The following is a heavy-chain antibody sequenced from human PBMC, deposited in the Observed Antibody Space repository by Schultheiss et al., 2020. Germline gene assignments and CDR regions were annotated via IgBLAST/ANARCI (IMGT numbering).Heavy chain of an antibody. V-gene: IGHV4-30-2*03. CDR2: IYHSGST. J-gene: IGHJ4*02. CDR1: GGSISSGGYS. Sequence: SQTLSLTCAVSGGSISSGGYSWSWIRQPPGKGLEWIGYIYHSGSTYYNPSLKSRVTISVDTSKNQFSLKLSSVTAADTAVYYCARHSSSWPFDYWGQGTLVTVSS. CDR3: ARHSSSWPFDY. D-gene: IGHD6-13*01.